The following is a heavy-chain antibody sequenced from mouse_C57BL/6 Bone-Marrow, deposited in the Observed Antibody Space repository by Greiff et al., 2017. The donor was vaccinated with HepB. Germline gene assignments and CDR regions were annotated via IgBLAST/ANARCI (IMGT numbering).Heavy chain of an antibody. Sequence: QVQLQHPGAELVKPGASVKMSCKASGYTFTSYWITWVKQRPGQGLEWIGDINPGSGSTNYNEKFKSKATMTVDTSSSTAYMQLSSLTSKDSAVYYCAREDCDGNYYAMGCWSRGTSVTVSS. V-gene: IGHV1-55*01. J-gene: IGHJ4*01. CDR1: GYTFTSYW. CDR3: AREDCDGNYYAMGC. D-gene: IGHD1-2*01. CDR2: INPGSGST.